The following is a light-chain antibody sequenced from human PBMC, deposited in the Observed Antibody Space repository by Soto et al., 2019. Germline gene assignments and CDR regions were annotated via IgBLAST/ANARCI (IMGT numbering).Light chain of an antibody. CDR3: QQRSDWPWT. CDR2: EAS. J-gene: IGKJ1*01. Sequence: EIVLTQSPATLSLSPGERATLSCRASQSVSSYLAWYQQKPGQAPMLLMYEASNRATGIPARFSGGGSGTDFTLTISSLEPEDFAVYYCQQRSDWPWTFGQGTKVEIK. CDR1: QSVSSY. V-gene: IGKV3-11*01.